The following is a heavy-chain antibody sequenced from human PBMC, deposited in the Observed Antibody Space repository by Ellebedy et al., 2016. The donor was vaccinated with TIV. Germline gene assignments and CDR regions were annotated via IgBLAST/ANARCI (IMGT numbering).Heavy chain of an antibody. CDR2: IYSSGST. J-gene: IGHJ4*02. V-gene: IGHV4-59*12. Sequence: GSLRLSCTVTGGSISSYYWSWIRQPPGEGLEWIGHIYSSGSTNYNPSLKSRVTISLDTSKNQFSLRLSSVTAADTAVYYCAEGRSGWYYFDYWGQGTLVTVSS. D-gene: IGHD6-19*01. CDR1: GGSISSYY. CDR3: AEGRSGWYYFDY.